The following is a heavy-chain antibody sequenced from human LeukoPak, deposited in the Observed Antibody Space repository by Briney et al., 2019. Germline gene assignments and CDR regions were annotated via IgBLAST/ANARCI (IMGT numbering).Heavy chain of an antibody. CDR1: GYTFTDYD. D-gene: IGHD3-3*01. J-gene: IGHJ2*01. CDR2: MNPSRGNT. V-gene: IGHV1-8*02. Sequence: ASVRVSCKVCGYTFTDYDINWVRQATGQGLEWMGWMNPSRGNTGYAQKFQGRFTITRNTSISTIYMELRSLRSEDTAVYFCARGRVTMFGPVGWYFDLWGRGTLLTVSS. CDR3: ARGRVTMFGPVGWYFDL.